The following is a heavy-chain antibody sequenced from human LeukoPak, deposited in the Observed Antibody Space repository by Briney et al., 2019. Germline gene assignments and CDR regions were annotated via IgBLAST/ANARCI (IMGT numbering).Heavy chain of an antibody. D-gene: IGHD2-2*02. CDR2: MNPNSGNT. CDR1: GYTFTSYD. J-gene: IGHJ6*03. CDR3: ARGADIVVVPAAIEGYYYYMDV. Sequence: GASVKVSCKASGYTFTSYDINWVRQATGQGLEWMGWMNPNSGNTGYAQKFQGRVTMTRNTSISTAYMKLSSLRSEDTAVYYCARGADIVVVPAAIEGYYYYMDVWGKGTTVTVSS. V-gene: IGHV1-8*01.